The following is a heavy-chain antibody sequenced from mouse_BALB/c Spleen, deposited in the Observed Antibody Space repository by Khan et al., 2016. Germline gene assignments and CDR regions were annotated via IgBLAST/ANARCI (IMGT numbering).Heavy chain of an antibody. CDR1: GYSITSDYA. J-gene: IGHJ4*01. CDR2: IIYSGST. Sequence: EVQLQESGPGLMKPSQSLSLTCTVTGYSITSDYAWNWIRQFPGNKLEWMGYIIYSGSTTYTPSLKSRISITRDTSKNQFFLQLNSVTIEDTATNYCASDGPNYAMDSWGQGTSVTVSS. CDR3: ASDGPNYAMDS. V-gene: IGHV3-2*02. D-gene: IGHD2-3*01.